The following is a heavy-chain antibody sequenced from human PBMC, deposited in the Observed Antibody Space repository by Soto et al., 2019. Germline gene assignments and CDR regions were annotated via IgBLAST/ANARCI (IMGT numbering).Heavy chain of an antibody. CDR2: INAGNGNT. D-gene: IGHD2-15*01. Sequence: ASVKVSCKASGYTFTSYAMHWVRQAPGQRLEWMGWINAGNGNTKYSQKFQGRVTITRDTSASTAYMELSSLRSEDTAVYYCAREINCSGGSSSIPFYYYYGMDVWGQGTTVTVSS. CDR1: GYTFTSYA. J-gene: IGHJ6*02. V-gene: IGHV1-3*01. CDR3: AREINCSGGSSSIPFYYYYGMDV.